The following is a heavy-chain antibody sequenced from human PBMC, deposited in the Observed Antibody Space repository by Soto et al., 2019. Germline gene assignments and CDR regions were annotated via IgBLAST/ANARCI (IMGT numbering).Heavy chain of an antibody. J-gene: IGHJ6*02. CDR2: ITPFNGNT. CDR3: ASFGYYYDSSGSSYGMDV. Sequence: ASVKVSCKASGYTFTYRYLHWVRQAPGQALEWMGWITPFNGNTNYAQKFQDRVTITRDRSMSTAYMELSSLRCEDTAMYYCASFGYYYDSSGSSYGMDVWGQGTTVTVSS. D-gene: IGHD3-22*01. CDR1: GYTFTYRY. V-gene: IGHV1-45*02.